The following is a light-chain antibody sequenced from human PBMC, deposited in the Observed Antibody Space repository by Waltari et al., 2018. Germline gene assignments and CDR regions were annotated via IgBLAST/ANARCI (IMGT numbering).Light chain of an antibody. Sequence: SYELTQPSSVSVSPGQTARLTCSGDVLAKKYARWFQQKPGQAPVLVIYKDSERPSGIPERFSGSSSGTTVTLTISGAQVEDEADYYCYSAADNFVVFGGGTKLTVL. J-gene: IGLJ2*01. CDR2: KDS. CDR1: VLAKKY. CDR3: YSAADNFVV. V-gene: IGLV3-27*01.